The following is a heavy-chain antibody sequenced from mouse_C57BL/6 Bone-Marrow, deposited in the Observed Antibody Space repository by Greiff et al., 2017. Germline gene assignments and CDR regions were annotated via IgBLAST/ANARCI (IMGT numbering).Heavy chain of an antibody. CDR2: IYPGDGDT. Sequence: QVQLQQSGAELVKPGASVKISCKASGYAFSSSWMNWVKQRPGKGLEWIGQIYPGDGDTNYNGKFKGKATLTADKSSSTADMQLSSLTTEDSAVYFCLSYYECAGYFDDWGTGTTVTVSS. V-gene: IGHV1-80*01. CDR3: LSYYECAGYFDD. J-gene: IGHJ1*03. CDR1: GYAFSSSW. D-gene: IGHD2-4*01.